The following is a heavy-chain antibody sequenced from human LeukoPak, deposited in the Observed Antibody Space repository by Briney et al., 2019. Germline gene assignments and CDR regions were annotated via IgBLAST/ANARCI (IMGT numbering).Heavy chain of an antibody. Sequence: GRSLRLSCAASGFTFSSYAMHWVRQAPGKGLEWVAVISYDGSNKYYADSVKGRSTISRDNSKNTLYLQMNSLRAEDTAVYYCARGEVVPEYYFDYWGQGTLVTVSS. J-gene: IGHJ4*02. CDR3: ARGEVVPEYYFDY. D-gene: IGHD2-2*01. V-gene: IGHV3-30-3*01. CDR1: GFTFSSYA. CDR2: ISYDGSNK.